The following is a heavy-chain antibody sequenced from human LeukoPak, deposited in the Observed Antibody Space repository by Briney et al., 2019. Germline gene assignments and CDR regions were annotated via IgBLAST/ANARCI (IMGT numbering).Heavy chain of an antibody. CDR2: FDPEDGET. J-gene: IGHJ4*02. CDR3: ATGTVTPDTFDY. Sequence: ASVTVSCTVSGYTLTELSMHWVRQAPGKGLEWMGGFDPEDGETIYAQKFQGRVTMTEDTSTDTAYMELSSLRSEDTAVYYCATGTVTPDTFDYWGQGTLVTVSS. V-gene: IGHV1-24*01. CDR1: GYTLTELS. D-gene: IGHD4-17*01.